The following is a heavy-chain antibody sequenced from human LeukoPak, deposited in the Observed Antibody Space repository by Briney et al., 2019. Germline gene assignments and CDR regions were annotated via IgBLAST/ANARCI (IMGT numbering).Heavy chain of an antibody. CDR2: IYYSGST. CDR3: ARITEYYDSRGRLHLYDYYGQDD. J-gene: IGHJ6*02. D-gene: IGHD3-22*01. CDR1: GGFISLSSYY. V-gene: IGHV4-39*01. Sequence: PSETLSLTCTVCGGFISLSSYYWRWIRQPPGKGLEWIGSIYYSGSTYYNPSLKSRVTISVDTSKNQFSLKLSSVTAADTAVYYCARITEYYDSRGRLHLYDYYGQDDWGQGTTVTVSS.